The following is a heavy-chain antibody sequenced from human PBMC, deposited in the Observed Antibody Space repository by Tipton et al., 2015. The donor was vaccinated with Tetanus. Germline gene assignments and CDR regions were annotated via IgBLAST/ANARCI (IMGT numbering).Heavy chain of an antibody. V-gene: IGHV3-9*01. Sequence: SLRLSCAASGFTFDDYAMHWVRQAPGKGLEWVSSISWNSGSIYYADSVKGRFTISRDNAKNSLYLQMNSLRAEDTAVYYCANGACSSTSCSYYYYGMDVWGQGTTVTVSS. CDR3: ANGACSSTSCSYYYYGMDV. CDR2: ISWNSGSI. CDR1: GFTFDDYA. J-gene: IGHJ6*02. D-gene: IGHD2-2*01.